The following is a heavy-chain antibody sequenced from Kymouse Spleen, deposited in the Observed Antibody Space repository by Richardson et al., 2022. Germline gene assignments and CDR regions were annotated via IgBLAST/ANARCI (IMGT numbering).Heavy chain of an antibody. V-gene: IGHV3-33*01. J-gene: IGHJ6*02. CDR1: GFTFSSYG. CDR3: ARVCSSTSCYARGYYYYGMDV. D-gene: IGHD2-2*02. CDR2: IWYDGSNK. Sequence: QVQLVESGGGVVQPGRSLRLSCAASGFTFSSYGMHWVRQAPGKGLEWVAVIWYDGSNKYYADSVKGRFTISRDNSKNTLYLQMNSLRAEDTAVYYCARVCSSTSCYARGYYYYGMDVWGQGTTVTVSS.